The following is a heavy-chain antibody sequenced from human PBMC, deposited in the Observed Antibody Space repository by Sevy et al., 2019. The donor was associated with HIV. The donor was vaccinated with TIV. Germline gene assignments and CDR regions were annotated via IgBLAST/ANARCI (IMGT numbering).Heavy chain of an antibody. CDR2: ISPNGDST. Sequence: GGSVRLSCSASGFNFSNYAMHWVRQAPGKGVDSVSVISPNGDSTYYADSVKGRFTISRDNSKNTLDLQMSSLRAEDTAVYYCVFGLLYWGQGALVTVSS. D-gene: IGHD3-16*01. CDR3: VFGLLY. J-gene: IGHJ4*02. V-gene: IGHV3-64D*06. CDR1: GFNFSNYA.